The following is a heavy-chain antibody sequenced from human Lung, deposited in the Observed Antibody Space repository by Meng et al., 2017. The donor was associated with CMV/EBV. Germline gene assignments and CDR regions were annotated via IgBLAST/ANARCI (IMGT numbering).Heavy chain of an antibody. D-gene: IGHD3-3*01. Sequence: ESXKIPCEAPGFTFGGYCMHWVRQAPGKGLEWISSISSSSTYIYYAASVKGRFTISRDNAENSLYLEMNSLRPEDTAVYFCVRALPPYYDFWSGYLDLWGQGXLVTVSS. J-gene: IGHJ5*02. CDR2: ISSSSTYI. CDR3: VRALPPYYDFWSGYLDL. CDR1: GFTFGGYC. V-gene: IGHV3-21*01.